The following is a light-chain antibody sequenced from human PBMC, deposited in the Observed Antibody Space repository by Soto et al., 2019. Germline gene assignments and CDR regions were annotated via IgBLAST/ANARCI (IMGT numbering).Light chain of an antibody. CDR1: QSIGIW. J-gene: IGKJ1*01. Sequence: IQMTQSPSTLSASVGDRVAITCRASQSIGIWLAWYQQKPGKAPRFLIYKASILESGVPSRFSGSGYGTEFTLTISSLQPDDFATYYGQQYNDYSWTFGQGTKVEIK. CDR3: QQYNDYSWT. CDR2: KAS. V-gene: IGKV1-5*03.